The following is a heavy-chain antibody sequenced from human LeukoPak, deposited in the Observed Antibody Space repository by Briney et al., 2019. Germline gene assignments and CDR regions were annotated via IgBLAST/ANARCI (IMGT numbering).Heavy chain of an antibody. Sequence: ASVKVSCKASGYTFTNYGSSWVRQAPGQGLDWMGWISAYNGNTNYAQKLQGRVTMTTDTSTSTAYMELRSLRSDDTAVYYCARDYGFLPRYCSGDNCYSDVGDFWGQGTLVTVSS. D-gene: IGHD2-15*01. CDR1: GYTFTNYG. J-gene: IGHJ4*02. CDR3: ARDYGFLPRYCSGDNCYSDVGDF. V-gene: IGHV1-18*01. CDR2: ISAYNGNT.